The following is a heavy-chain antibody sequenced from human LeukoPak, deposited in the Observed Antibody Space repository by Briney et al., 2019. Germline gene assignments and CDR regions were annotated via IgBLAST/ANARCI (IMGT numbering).Heavy chain of an antibody. CDR1: GFTFSSYA. Sequence: GGSLRLSCAASGFTFSSYAMSWVRQAPGKGLEWVSFISPSGDRTSNADSVEGRFTISRDNAKNSLYLQMNGLRGEDTAVYYCAKGPGARGHFNWFDPWGQGTLVTVSS. J-gene: IGHJ5*02. CDR3: AKGPGARGHFNWFDP. V-gene: IGHV3-23*01. CDR2: ISPSGDRT. D-gene: IGHD5-12*01.